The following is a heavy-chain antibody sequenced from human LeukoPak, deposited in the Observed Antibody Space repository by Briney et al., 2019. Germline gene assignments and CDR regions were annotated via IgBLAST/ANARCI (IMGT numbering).Heavy chain of an antibody. V-gene: IGHV4-30-4*08. CDR2: IYYSGST. CDR1: GGSISSSSYY. D-gene: IGHD3-22*01. Sequence: SETLSLTCTVSGGSISSSSYYWGWIRQPPGKGLEWIGYIYYSGSTYYNPSLKSRVTISVDTSKNQLSLKLSSVTAADTAVYYCARDLINWFDPWGQGTLVTVSS. CDR3: ARDLINWFDP. J-gene: IGHJ5*02.